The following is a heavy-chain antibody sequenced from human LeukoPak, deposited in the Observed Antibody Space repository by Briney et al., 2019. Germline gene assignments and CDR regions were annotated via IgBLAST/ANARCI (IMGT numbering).Heavy chain of an antibody. CDR1: GFTFNSYM. V-gene: IGHV3-21*01. CDR2: ISSSSSYI. Sequence: GGSLRLSCAASGFTFNSYMMNWVRQAPGKGLEWVSFISSSSSYIYYADSVKGRFTISRDNAKNSLYLQMNSLRAEDTAVYYCARVPAGYNFDYWGQGTLVTVSS. CDR3: ARVPAGYNFDY. D-gene: IGHD5-24*01. J-gene: IGHJ4*02.